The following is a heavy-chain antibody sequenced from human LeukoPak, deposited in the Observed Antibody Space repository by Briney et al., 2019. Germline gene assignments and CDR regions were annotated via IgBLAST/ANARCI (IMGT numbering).Heavy chain of an antibody. CDR3: ARGAAAGTGDWFDP. CDR1: GYTFTSYA. J-gene: IGHJ5*02. CDR2: INAGIGNT. Sequence: ASVKVSCKASGYTFTSYAMHWVRQAPGQRLEWMGWINAGIGNTKYSQKFQGRVTITRDTSASTAYMELSSLRSEDTAVYYCARGAAAGTGDWFDPWGQGTLVTVSS. D-gene: IGHD6-13*01. V-gene: IGHV1-3*01.